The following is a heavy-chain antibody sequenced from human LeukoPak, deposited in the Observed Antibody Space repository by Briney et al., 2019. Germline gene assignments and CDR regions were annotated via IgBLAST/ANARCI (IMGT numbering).Heavy chain of an antibody. J-gene: IGHJ4*02. V-gene: IGHV3-48*01. CDR2: ISSSSGTI. CDR1: GFTFSSYA. D-gene: IGHD1-26*01. Sequence: PGGSLRLSCAASGFTFSSYAMNWVRQAPGKGLEWISYISSSSGTIYYADSVKGRFTISRDNAKNSLYLQMNSLRAEDTAVYYCARDKVVGATRLDYWGQGTLVTVSS. CDR3: ARDKVVGATRLDY.